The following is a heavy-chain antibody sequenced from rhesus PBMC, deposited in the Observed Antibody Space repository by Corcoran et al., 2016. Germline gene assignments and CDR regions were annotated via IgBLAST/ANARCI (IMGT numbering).Heavy chain of an antibody. D-gene: IGHD4-23*01. CDR2: ISKSGKT. Sequence: QLQLQESGPGLVKPSDTLSLTFAVSVYSLSSGSVCSWIRQPPGTGLEWIGYISKSGKTRYNPSLKSRVTISRDTSKNQFSLRLKSVTAADTAVYYCARDRPNTVTTYYAFDFWGRGLRVTVSA. CDR1: VYSLSSGSV. J-gene: IGHJ3*01. CDR3: ARDRPNTVTTYYAFDF. V-gene: IGHV4-122*02.